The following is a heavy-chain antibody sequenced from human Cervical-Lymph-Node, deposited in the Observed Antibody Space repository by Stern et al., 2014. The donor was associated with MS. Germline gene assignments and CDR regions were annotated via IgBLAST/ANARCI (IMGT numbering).Heavy chain of an antibody. CDR2: VHYSGST. CDR3: ARDDRGNSWYRVDL. V-gene: IGHV4-31*03. Sequence: QVQLVESGPGVAKPSQTLSLSCTVSGGSISTDGYYWTWIRQHPGKGLEWIGYVHYSGSTYSNPSLKIRVSMSLDTSKNQFSLNLSSVTAADTAIYYCARDDRGNSWYRVDLWGQGSLVTVSS. D-gene: IGHD6-13*01. J-gene: IGHJ5*02. CDR1: GGSISTDGYY.